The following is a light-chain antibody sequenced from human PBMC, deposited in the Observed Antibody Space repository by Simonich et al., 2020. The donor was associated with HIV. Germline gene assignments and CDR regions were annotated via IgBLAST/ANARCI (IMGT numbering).Light chain of an antibody. J-gene: IGKJ3*01. CDR2: DAS. CDR3: HQYNKWPPGFT. V-gene: IGKV3-11*01. Sequence: EIVLTQSPATLSLSPGERATLSCRASQSVSSYLAWYQQKPGQAPRLLIYDASNRATGIPARFSGSGSGTEFTLTINSLQSEDLAVYYCHQYNKWPPGFTFGPGTKVDIK. CDR1: QSVSSY.